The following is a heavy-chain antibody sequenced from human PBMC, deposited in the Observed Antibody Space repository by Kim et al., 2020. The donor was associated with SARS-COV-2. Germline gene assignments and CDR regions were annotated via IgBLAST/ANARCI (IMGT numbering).Heavy chain of an antibody. CDR2: ISGYNGNT. D-gene: IGHD3-22*01. J-gene: IGHJ4*02. V-gene: IGHV1-18*04. Sequence: ASVKVSCKASGYTFTSYGISWVRQAPGQGLEWMGWISGYNGNTNYAQNLQGRVTMTTDTSTSTAYMELRSLRSGDTAVYYCARQILVGGSGYGIRYFDYWGQGTLVTVSS. CDR1: GYTFTSYG. CDR3: ARQILVGGSGYGIRYFDY.